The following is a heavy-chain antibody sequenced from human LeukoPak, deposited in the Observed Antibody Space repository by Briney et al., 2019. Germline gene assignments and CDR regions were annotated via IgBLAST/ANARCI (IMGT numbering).Heavy chain of an antibody. Sequence: GGSLRLSCAASGFTFSSYAMHWVRQAPGEGLEWVAVISYDGSNKYYADSVKGRFTISRDNSKNTLYLQMNSLRAEDTAVYYCAKTLYCSSTSCYPNVFNGIGMDVWGQGTTVTVSS. D-gene: IGHD2-2*01. J-gene: IGHJ6*02. CDR2: ISYDGSNK. CDR3: AKTLYCSSTSCYPNVFNGIGMDV. V-gene: IGHV3-30-3*01. CDR1: GFTFSSYA.